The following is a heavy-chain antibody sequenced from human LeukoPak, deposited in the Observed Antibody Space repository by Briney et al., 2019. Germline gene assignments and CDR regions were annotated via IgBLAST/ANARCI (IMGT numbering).Heavy chain of an antibody. D-gene: IGHD1-26*01. J-gene: IGHJ3*02. V-gene: IGHV1-18*01. CDR1: GYTFTSYG. CDR2: ISAYNGNT. Sequence: ASVKVSCKASGYTFTSYGFSWVRQAPGQGLEWMGWISAYNGNTNYAQKLQGRVTMTTDTSTSTAYMELRSLRSDDTAMYYCARASRVRPTLTAFDIWGQGTVVTVP. CDR3: ARASRVRPTLTAFDI.